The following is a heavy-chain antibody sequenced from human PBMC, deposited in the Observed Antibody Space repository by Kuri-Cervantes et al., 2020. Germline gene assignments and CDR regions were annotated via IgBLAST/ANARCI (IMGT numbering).Heavy chain of an antibody. J-gene: IGHJ5*02. CDR1: GGTFSSYA. CDR3: ARRYCSSTSCYHNWFDP. D-gene: IGHD2-2*01. CDR2: INPSGGST. Sequence: ASVKVSCKASGGTFSSYAISWVRQAPGQGLEWMGIINPSGGSTSYAQKFQGRVTMTRDTSTSTVYMELSSLRSEDTAVYYCARRYCSSTSCYHNWFDPWGQGTLVTVSS. V-gene: IGHV1-46*01.